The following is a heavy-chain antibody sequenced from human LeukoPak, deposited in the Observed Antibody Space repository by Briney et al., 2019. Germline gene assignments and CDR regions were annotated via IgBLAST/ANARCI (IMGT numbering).Heavy chain of an antibody. Sequence: GGSLRLSCAASGFIFTNYFMSWVRQAPGKGLEWVAKIKEDGSEKYYVDSVRGRFTVSRDNVKNSLFLQMNSLRAEDTAAYYCARLHSAVYYGDAFDIWGQGTMVTVSS. V-gene: IGHV3-7*03. D-gene: IGHD3-10*01. J-gene: IGHJ3*02. CDR2: IKEDGSEK. CDR3: ARLHSAVYYGDAFDI. CDR1: GFIFTNYF.